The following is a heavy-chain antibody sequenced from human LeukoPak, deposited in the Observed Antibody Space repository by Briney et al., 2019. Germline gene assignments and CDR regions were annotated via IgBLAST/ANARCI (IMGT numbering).Heavy chain of an antibody. D-gene: IGHD3-22*01. J-gene: IGHJ3*02. CDR3: AKSITYYYDSSGYPDAFDI. CDR1: GFTFSSYA. Sequence: PGGSLRLSCAASGFTFSSYAMHWVRQAPGKGLEWVAVISYDGSNKYYADSVKGRFTISRDNSKNTLYLQMNSLRAEDTAVYYCAKSITYYYDSSGYPDAFDIWGQGTMVTVSS. CDR2: ISYDGSNK. V-gene: IGHV3-30-3*02.